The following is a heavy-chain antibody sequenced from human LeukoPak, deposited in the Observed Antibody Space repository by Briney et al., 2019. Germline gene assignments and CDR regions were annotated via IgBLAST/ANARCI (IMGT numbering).Heavy chain of an antibody. V-gene: IGHV4-38-2*01. J-gene: IGHJ5*02. Sequence: GSLRLSCAASTFAFSDYYMSWIRQPPGKGLEWIGSIYYSGSTYYNPTLKSRVTISVDTSKNQFSLKLSSVTAADTAVYYCARVGSKTRGRFDPWGQGTLVTVSS. CDR1: TFAFSDYY. CDR3: ARVGSKTRGRFDP. CDR2: IYYSGST. D-gene: IGHD1-26*01.